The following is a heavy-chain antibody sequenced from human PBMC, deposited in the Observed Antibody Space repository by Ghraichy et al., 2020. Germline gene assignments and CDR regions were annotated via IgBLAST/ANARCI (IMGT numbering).Heavy chain of an antibody. J-gene: IGHJ4*02. CDR3: ARGFGTEGTHDH. D-gene: IGHD3-16*01. V-gene: IGHV3-20*01. CDR1: GFSVDDYG. CDR2: INWNGDYT. Sequence: GESLNISCAASGFSVDDYGMSWVRQAPGKGLEWCSGINWNGDYTRYVDSVKGRFTISSDNAKNSLYLEMNSLRVEDTALYHCARGFGTEGTHDHWGQGTLVTVSS.